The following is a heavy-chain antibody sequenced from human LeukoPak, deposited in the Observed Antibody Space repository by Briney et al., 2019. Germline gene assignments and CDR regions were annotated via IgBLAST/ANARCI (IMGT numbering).Heavy chain of an antibody. J-gene: IGHJ4*02. CDR1: GFTFNNYA. Sequence: GGSLRLSCAASGFTFNNYAMNWVRQAPGKGLEWVSAISGSGGSTYYADSVKGRLTISRDNSKNTLYLQMNSLRAEDTAVYYCARAQCSGGSCYFDYWGQGTLVTVSS. V-gene: IGHV3-23*01. CDR3: ARAQCSGGSCYFDY. CDR2: ISGSGGST. D-gene: IGHD2-15*01.